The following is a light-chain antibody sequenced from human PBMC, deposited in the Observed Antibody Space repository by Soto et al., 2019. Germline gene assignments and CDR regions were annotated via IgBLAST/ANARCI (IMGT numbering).Light chain of an antibody. CDR3: QQYNNWPRT. V-gene: IGKV3-15*01. Sequence: EIVMTQSPATLSVSPGGRATLSCRASQSISDTLAWYQQKPCQAPRLLIYSASIGSTGFPARFSGSGSGTDFTLTISSLQSEDFAVYYCQQYNNWPRTFGQGTKVEIK. J-gene: IGKJ1*01. CDR2: SAS. CDR1: QSISDT.